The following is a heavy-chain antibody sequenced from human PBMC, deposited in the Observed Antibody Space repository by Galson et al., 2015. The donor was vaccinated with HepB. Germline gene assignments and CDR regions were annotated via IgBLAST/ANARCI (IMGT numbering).Heavy chain of an antibody. D-gene: IGHD1-14*01. CDR2: IYYSGST. J-gene: IGHJ6*02. Sequence: SISSGGYYWSWIRQHPGKGLEWIGYIYYSGSTYYNPSLKSRVTISVDTSKNQFSLKLSSVTAADTAVYYCARDLREPAKGGYYYYGMDVWGQGTTVTVSS. V-gene: IGHV4-31*02. CDR3: ARDLREPAKGGYYYYGMDV. CDR1: SISSGGYY.